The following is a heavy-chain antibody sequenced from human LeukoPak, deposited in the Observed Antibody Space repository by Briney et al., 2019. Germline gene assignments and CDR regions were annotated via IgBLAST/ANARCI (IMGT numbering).Heavy chain of an antibody. CDR2: ISAYNGKT. CDR1: GYTFTSYG. Sequence: ASVTVSCKASGYTFTSYGISWVRQAPGQGLEWMGWISAYNGKTNYAQKLQGRVTMTTDTSTSTAYMELRSLRSDDTAVYYCARDGEVIAVAETSFDYWGQGTLVTVSS. D-gene: IGHD6-19*01. J-gene: IGHJ4*02. CDR3: ARDGEVIAVAETSFDY. V-gene: IGHV1-18*04.